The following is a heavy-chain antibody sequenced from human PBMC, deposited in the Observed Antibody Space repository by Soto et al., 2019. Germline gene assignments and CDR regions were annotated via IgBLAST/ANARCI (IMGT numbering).Heavy chain of an antibody. CDR1: GFTFSSYA. CDR3: ARDQRPLYDFWSGKRVGYYGMDV. Sequence: PGGSLRLSCAASGFTFSSYAMHWVRQAPGKGLEWVAVISYDGSNKYYADSVKGRFTISRDNSKNTLYLQMNSLRAEDTAVYYCARDQRPLYDFWSGKRVGYYGMDVWGQGTTVTVSS. CDR2: ISYDGSNK. J-gene: IGHJ6*02. D-gene: IGHD3-3*01. V-gene: IGHV3-30-3*01.